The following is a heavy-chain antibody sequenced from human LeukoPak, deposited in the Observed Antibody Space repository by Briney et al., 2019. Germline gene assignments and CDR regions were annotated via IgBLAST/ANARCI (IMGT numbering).Heavy chain of an antibody. J-gene: IGHJ4*02. CDR3: ATSPSIAAAGTPRDY. CDR2: FDPEDGET. CDR1: GYTLTELS. D-gene: IGHD6-13*01. V-gene: IGHV1-24*01. Sequence: ASVKVPCKVSGYTLTELSMHWVRQAPGKGLEWMGGFDPEDGETIYAQKFQGRVTMTEDTSTDTAYMELSSLRSEDTAVYYCATSPSIAAAGTPRDYWGQGTLVTVSS.